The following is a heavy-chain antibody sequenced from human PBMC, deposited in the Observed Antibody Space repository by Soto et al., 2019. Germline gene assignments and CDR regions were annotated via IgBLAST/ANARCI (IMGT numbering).Heavy chain of an antibody. CDR1: GGSISSSSYY. V-gene: IGHV4-39*01. CDR2: IYYSGST. D-gene: IGHD4-17*01. J-gene: IGHJ2*01. Sequence: QLQLQESGPGLVKPSETLSLTCTVSGGSISSSSYYWGWIRQPPGKGLEWIGSIYYSGSTYYNPSLKSRVTISVDTSKNQFSLKLSSVTAADTAVYYCARRLPAGLSEWYFDLWGRGTLVTVSS. CDR3: ARRLPAGLSEWYFDL.